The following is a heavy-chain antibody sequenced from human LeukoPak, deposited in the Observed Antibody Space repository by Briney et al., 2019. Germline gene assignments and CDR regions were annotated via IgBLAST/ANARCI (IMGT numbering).Heavy chain of an antibody. J-gene: IGHJ4*02. CDR1: GFTFNYAW. D-gene: IGHD3-22*01. CDR2: IKSKSEGATT. CDR3: TTRAIAVITSIDY. V-gene: IGHV3-15*01. Sequence: GGSLRLSCAASGFTFNYAWMNWVRQAPGKGLEWVGRIKSKSEGATTDYAAPVKGRFTISRDDSKNMLYLQMNSLKTEDTAVYYCTTRAIAVITSIDYWGQGTLVTVSS.